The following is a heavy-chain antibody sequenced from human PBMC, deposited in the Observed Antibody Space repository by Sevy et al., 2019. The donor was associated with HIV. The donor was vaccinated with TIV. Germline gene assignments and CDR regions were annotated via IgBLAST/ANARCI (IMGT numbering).Heavy chain of an antibody. J-gene: IGHJ4*02. CDR2: IYYTGNT. Sequence: ETLSLTCSVSGGSISSYFWSWIRQPPGKGLEWIGHIYYTGNTDYSPSLKSRVTMSLDTSKNHFSLRLTSVTAADTAVYYCARDLAARPRVLDYWDQGTLVTVSS. CDR3: ARDLAARPRVLDY. D-gene: IGHD6-6*01. CDR1: GGSISSYF. V-gene: IGHV4-59*01.